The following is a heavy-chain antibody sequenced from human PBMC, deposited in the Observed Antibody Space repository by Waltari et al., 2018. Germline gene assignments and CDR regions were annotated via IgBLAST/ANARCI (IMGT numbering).Heavy chain of an antibody. J-gene: IGHJ4*02. CDR1: GFTFSRFG. CDR2: IWHDGSNE. CDR3: ASQSTTLFDY. Sequence: QVQLVESGGGVVQPGRSLRTSCAASGFTFSRFGMHWVRQAPGKGLEWVAVIWHDGSNEYYVDSVKGRFTISRDNSKNTLYLQMNSLRAEDSAVYYCASQSTTLFDYWGQGTLVTVSS. D-gene: IGHD2-15*01. V-gene: IGHV3-33*01.